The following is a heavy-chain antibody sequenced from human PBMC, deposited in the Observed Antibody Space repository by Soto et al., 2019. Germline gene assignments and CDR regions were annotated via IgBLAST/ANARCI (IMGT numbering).Heavy chain of an antibody. CDR1: GFSLTTTGVG. Sequence: QITLKESGPTLVKPTQTLTLTCTFSGFSLTTTGVGVGWIRQPPGKALEWLALIYWDDDKRYSPSLKSRLTMTKDTSKNQVVLTMTNMDPVDTATYFCAHRAVLCSGGTCYSHPFDFWGQGTLVTVSS. D-gene: IGHD2-15*01. V-gene: IGHV2-5*02. CDR2: IYWDDDK. J-gene: IGHJ4*02. CDR3: AHRAVLCSGGTCYSHPFDF.